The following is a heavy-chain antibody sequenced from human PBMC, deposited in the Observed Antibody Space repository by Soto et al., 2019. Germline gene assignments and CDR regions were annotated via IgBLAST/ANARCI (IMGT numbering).Heavy chain of an antibody. V-gene: IGHV4-34*01. Sequence: SEPLSLTCAVYGGSFSGYYWSWIRQPPGKGLEWIGEINHSGSTNYNPSLKSRVTISVDTSKNQFSPKLSSVTAADTAVYYCARDYYGSGSPPLGYWGQGTLVTVSS. CDR3: ARDYYGSGSPPLGY. CDR2: INHSGST. D-gene: IGHD3-10*01. J-gene: IGHJ4*02. CDR1: GGSFSGYY.